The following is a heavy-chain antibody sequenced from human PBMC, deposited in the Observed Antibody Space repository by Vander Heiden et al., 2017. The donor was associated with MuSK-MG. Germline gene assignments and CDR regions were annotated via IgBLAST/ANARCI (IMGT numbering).Heavy chain of an antibody. CDR3: ANLGMVAATEGSDWPYYYYYYMDV. CDR2: IHYGGRT. V-gene: IGHV4-39*01. D-gene: IGHD2-15*01. Sequence: QLQLQESGPGLVKPSETLSLTCTVSGGSISSSSYCWGWIRQPPGKGPEWGGRIHYGGRTYYNPSLKSRVTISVATSKNQFSLKLSSVTAADTAVYYCANLGMVAATEGSDWPYYYYYYMDVWGKGTTVTVSS. J-gene: IGHJ6*03. CDR1: GGSISSSSYC.